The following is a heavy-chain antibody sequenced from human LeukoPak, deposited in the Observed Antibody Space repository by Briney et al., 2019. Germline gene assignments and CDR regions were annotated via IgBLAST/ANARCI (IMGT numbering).Heavy chain of an antibody. CDR3: ARGCGYSYGPWCY. CDR2: IYYSGST. J-gene: IGHJ4*02. V-gene: IGHV4-30-4*01. D-gene: IGHD5-18*01. Sequence: SETLSLTCTVSGGSISSGDYYWSWIRQPPGKGLEWIGYIYYSGSTYYNPSLKSRVTISVDTSKNQFSLKLSSVTAADTAVYYCARGCGYSYGPWCYWGQGTLVTVSS. CDR1: GGSISSGDYY.